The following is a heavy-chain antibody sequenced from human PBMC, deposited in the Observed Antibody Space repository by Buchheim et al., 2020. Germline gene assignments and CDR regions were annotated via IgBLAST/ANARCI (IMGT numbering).Heavy chain of an antibody. J-gene: IGHJ6*02. D-gene: IGHD2-15*01. CDR3: ARLPIDYYYYYYGMDV. CDR1: GYSFTSYW. CDR2: IDPSDSYT. Sequence: EVQLVQSGAEVKKPGESLRISCKGSGYSFTSYWISWVRQMPGKGLEWMGRIDPSDSYTNYSPSFQGHVTISAYKPTSTAYPQWSSLKASDTAMYYCARLPIDYYYYYYGMDVWGQGTT. V-gene: IGHV5-10-1*01.